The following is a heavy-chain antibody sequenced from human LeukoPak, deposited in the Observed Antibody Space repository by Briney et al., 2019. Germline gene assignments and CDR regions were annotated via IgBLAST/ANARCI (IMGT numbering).Heavy chain of an antibody. CDR1: GGTFSSYA. CDR3: ARPEVGATETTFDY. V-gene: IGHV1-69*04. J-gene: IGHJ4*02. CDR2: IIPILGIA. Sequence: SVKVSCKASGGTFSSYAISWVRQAPGQGLEWMGRIIPILGIANYAQKFQGRVTITADKSTSTAYMELSSLRSEDTAVCYCARPEVGATETTFDYWGQGTLVTVSS. D-gene: IGHD1-26*01.